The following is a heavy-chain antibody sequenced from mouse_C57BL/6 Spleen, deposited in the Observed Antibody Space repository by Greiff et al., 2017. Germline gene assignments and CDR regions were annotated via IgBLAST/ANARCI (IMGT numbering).Heavy chain of an antibody. J-gene: IGHJ2*01. CDR1: GYTFTDYY. CDR2: IYPGSGNT. Sequence: VQLVESGAELVRPGASVKLSCKASGYTFTDYYINWVKQRPGQGLEWIARIYPGSGNTYYNEKFKGKATLTAEKSSSTAYMQLSSLTSEDSAVYFCARGGLYFDYWGQGTTLTVSS. CDR3: ARGGLYFDY. V-gene: IGHV1-76*01.